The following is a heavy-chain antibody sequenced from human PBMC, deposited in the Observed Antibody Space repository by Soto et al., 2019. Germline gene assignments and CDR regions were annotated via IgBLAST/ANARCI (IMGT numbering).Heavy chain of an antibody. CDR3: ARDTTFGTKGGSFDI. Sequence: QVQLVESGGGVVQPGRSLRLSCAASGFTFRIYSMHWVRQSPGKGLEWVAVMWYDGTNKYYAEYVKGRFTISRDNSENTLYLQMNSLRVEDTAVYYCARDTTFGTKGGSFDIWGHGTLVTVSS. J-gene: IGHJ3*02. D-gene: IGHD3-16*01. V-gene: IGHV3-33*01. CDR2: MWYDGTNK. CDR1: GFTFRIYS.